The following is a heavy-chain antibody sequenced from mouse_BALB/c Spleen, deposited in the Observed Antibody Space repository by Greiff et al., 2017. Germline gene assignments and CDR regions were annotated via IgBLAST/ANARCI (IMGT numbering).Heavy chain of an antibody. J-gene: IGHJ1*01. V-gene: IGHV14-3*02. CDR1: GFNIKDTY. CDR2: IDPANGNT. Sequence: EVKLMESGAELVKPGASVKLSCTASGFNIKDTYMHWVKQRPEQGLEWIGRIDPANGNTQYDPKFQGKATITADTSSNPAYLQLSILTSEDTAVYSCARSFPYWYFDVWGAGTTVTVSS. CDR3: ARSFPYWYFDV.